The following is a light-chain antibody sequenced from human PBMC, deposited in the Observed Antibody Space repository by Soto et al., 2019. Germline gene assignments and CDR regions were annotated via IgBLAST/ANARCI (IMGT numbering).Light chain of an antibody. CDR3: QQYDSWT. J-gene: IGKJ1*01. CDR2: GAS. V-gene: IGKV3-11*01. Sequence: IVLTQSPPSLSLFPGERATLSCRASQSVSSYLAWYQQKPGQAPRLLIYGASTRATGVPARFSGSGSGSDFTLTISSLEPEDFAVYYCQQYDSWTFGQGTKVDIK. CDR1: QSVSSY.